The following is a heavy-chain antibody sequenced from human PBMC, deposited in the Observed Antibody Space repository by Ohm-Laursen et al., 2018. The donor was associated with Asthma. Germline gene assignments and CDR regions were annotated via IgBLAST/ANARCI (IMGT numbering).Heavy chain of an antibody. D-gene: IGHD6-13*01. Sequence: SLRLSCSASGFTFDGYAMHWVRQTPGKGLEWVSGISWNSGIIGYADSVKGRFTISRDNAQNSLYLQMNSLRAEDTALYYCAKAAAGSYYYYGIDVWGQGTMVTVSS. J-gene: IGHJ6*02. CDR2: ISWNSGII. CDR1: GFTFDGYA. V-gene: IGHV3-9*01. CDR3: AKAAAGSYYYYGIDV.